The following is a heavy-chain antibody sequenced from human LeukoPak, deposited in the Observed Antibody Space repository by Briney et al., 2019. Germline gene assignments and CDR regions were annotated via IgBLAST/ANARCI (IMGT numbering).Heavy chain of an antibody. V-gene: IGHV3-30*04. Sequence: GGSLRLSCAASGFTFSSYAMHWVRQAPGKGLEWVAVISYDGSNKYCADSVKGRFTISRDNSKNTLYLQMNSLRAEDTAVYYCTRDEEGASREFDYWGQGALVTVSS. J-gene: IGHJ4*02. D-gene: IGHD1-26*01. CDR2: ISYDGSNK. CDR3: TRDEEGASREFDY. CDR1: GFTFSSYA.